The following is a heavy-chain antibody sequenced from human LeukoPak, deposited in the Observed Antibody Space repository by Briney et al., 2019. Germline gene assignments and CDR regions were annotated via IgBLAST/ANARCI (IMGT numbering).Heavy chain of an antibody. V-gene: IGHV3-33*01. CDR1: GFTFRSYG. J-gene: IGHJ4*02. D-gene: IGHD1/OR15-1a*01. CDR3: ARVEHRGNWYFDD. CDR2: TWYDGSNK. Sequence: QPGGSLRLSCAASGFTFRSYGIHWVRQAPGKGLEWVTGTWYDGSNKYYTDSVKGRFTISRDNSKSTFHLQMNSLRAEDTAVYYCARVEHRGNWYFDDWGQGTLVTVSS.